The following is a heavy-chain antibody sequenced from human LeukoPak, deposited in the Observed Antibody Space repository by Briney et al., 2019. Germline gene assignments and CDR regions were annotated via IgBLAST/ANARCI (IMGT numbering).Heavy chain of an antibody. V-gene: IGHV3-30-3*01. Sequence: GGSLRLSCAASGFTFSSYAMHWVRQAPGKGLEWVAVISYDGSNKYYADSVKGRFTISRDNSKNTLYLQMNSLRAEDTAVYYCARDRQLAFKDPFDYWGQGTLVTVSS. CDR1: GFTFSSYA. D-gene: IGHD6-13*01. J-gene: IGHJ4*02. CDR3: ARDRQLAFKDPFDY. CDR2: ISYDGSNK.